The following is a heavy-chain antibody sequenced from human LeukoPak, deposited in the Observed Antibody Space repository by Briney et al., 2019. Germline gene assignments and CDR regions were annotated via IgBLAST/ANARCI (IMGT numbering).Heavy chain of an antibody. V-gene: IGHV4-38-2*02. CDR1: GYSISSIYY. CDR3: ARGYCSGGSCLNWFDP. CDR2: IYHRGNT. Sequence: TSETLSLTCTVSGYSISSIYYWGWIRQPPGKGLEWIGSIYHRGNTSYSPSLKSRVTISVDTSKNQFSLKLSSVTAADTAVYYCARGYCSGGSCLNWFDPWGQGTLVTVSS. D-gene: IGHD2-15*01. J-gene: IGHJ5*02.